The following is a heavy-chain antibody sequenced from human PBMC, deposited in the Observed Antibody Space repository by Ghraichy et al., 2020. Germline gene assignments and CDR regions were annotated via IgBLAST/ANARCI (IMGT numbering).Heavy chain of an antibody. J-gene: IGHJ4*02. V-gene: IGHV3-21*01. CDR2: IIDHIDSI. D-gene: IGHD3-3*01. CDR3: VSAFAGLLRFSAFDL. Sequence: VSSIIDHIDSIYYPASVKGRFTISRYTAKNSLSLQMNSLRDEHTAVYYCVSAFAGLLRFSAFDLWGQGTLVTVSS.